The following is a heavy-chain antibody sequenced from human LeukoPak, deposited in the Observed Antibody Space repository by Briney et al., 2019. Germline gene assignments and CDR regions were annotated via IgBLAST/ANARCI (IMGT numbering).Heavy chain of an antibody. CDR2: IYYSGTT. D-gene: IGHD3-10*01. V-gene: IGHV4-30-4*01. J-gene: IGHJ4*02. CDR1: GGSISSGDYY. Sequence: PSETLSLTCTVSGGSISSGDYYWSWIRQPPGEGLEWIEYIYYSGTTYYNPSLKSRVTISVDTSKNQFSLKLTSVAAADTAVYYCARGTYGSGSYYWGQGTLVTVSS. CDR3: ARGTYGSGSYY.